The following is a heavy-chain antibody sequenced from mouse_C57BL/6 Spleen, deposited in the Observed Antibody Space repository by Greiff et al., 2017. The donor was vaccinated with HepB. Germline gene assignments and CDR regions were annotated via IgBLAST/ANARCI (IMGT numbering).Heavy chain of an antibody. V-gene: IGHV1-19*01. CDR1: GYTFTDYY. CDR3: ARSWPDGYYVDWYFDV. D-gene: IGHD2-3*01. Sequence: VQLQQSGPVLVKPGASVKMSCKASGYTFTDYYMNWVKQSHGKSLEWIGVINPYNGGTSYNQKFKGKATLTVDKSSSTAYMELNSLTSEDSAVYYCARSWPDGYYVDWYFDVWGTGTTVTVSS. J-gene: IGHJ1*03. CDR2: INPYNGGT.